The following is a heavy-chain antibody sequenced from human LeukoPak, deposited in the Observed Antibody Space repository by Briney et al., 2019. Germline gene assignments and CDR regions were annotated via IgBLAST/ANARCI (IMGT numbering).Heavy chain of an antibody. D-gene: IGHD1-20*01. J-gene: IGHJ4*02. Sequence: GASVKVSCKASGYTFTGYYMHWVRQAPGQGLEWMGWINPNSGGTNYAQKFQGRVTMTRDTPISTAYMELSRLRSDDTAVYYCTRYNWNDGFFDYWGQGTLVTVSS. CDR2: INPNSGGT. V-gene: IGHV1-2*02. CDR3: TRYNWNDGFFDY. CDR1: GYTFTGYY.